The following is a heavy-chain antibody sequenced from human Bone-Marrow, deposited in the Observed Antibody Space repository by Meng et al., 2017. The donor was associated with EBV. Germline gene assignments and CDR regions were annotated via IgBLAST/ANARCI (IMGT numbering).Heavy chain of an antibody. D-gene: IGHD1-1*01. J-gene: IGHJ4*02. CDR1: GFTFRKAW. Sequence: DVERVGAGGGLVKPGGSLRLSCAASGFTFRKAWMSWVRQAPGKGLEWVGRVKSQADGGTTDYTAAVRGRFTISRDDSRNMLYLQINSLQIEDSALYYCATESTTFEYWGLGTLVTVSS. CDR3: ATESTTFEY. CDR2: VKSQADGGTT. V-gene: IGHV3-15*01.